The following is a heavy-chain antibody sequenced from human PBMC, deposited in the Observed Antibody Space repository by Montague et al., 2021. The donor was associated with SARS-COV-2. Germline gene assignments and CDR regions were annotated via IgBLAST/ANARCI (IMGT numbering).Heavy chain of an antibody. CDR3: ARDITMVRGVIYFDY. D-gene: IGHD3-10*01. CDR2: ISSSSSYI. Sequence: SLRLSCAASGFTFSSYSMNWVRQAPGKGLEWVSSISSSSSYIYYADSVRGRFTISRDSAKNSLYLQMNSLRAEDTAVYYCARDITMVRGVIYFDYWGQGTLVTVSS. J-gene: IGHJ4*02. V-gene: IGHV3-21*01. CDR1: GFTFSSYS.